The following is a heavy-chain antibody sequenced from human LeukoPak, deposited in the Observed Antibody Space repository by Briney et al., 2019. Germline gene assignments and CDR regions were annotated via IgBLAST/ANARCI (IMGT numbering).Heavy chain of an antibody. V-gene: IGHV4-39*07. J-gene: IGHJ4*02. D-gene: IGHD3-16*01. CDR2: IYYSGST. Sequence: SETLSLTCTVSGGSISSSFYYWGWIRQPPGKGLEWIGSIYYSGSTYYNPSLKSRVTISVDTSKNQFSLKLSSVTAAGTAVYYCARLGGLSEYYFDSWGQGTLVTVSS. CDR3: ARLGGLSEYYFDS. CDR1: GGSISSSFYY.